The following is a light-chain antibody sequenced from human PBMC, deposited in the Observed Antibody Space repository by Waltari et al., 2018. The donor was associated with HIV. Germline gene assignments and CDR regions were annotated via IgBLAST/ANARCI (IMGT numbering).Light chain of an antibody. CDR2: VVK. CDR3: SSYTTTSTSYV. J-gene: IGLJ1*01. Sequence: QSALTQPASVSGSPGQSITISCTGTSSDVVAYTLVSCYQQHPGKAPNLLIYVVKHWPSGFSARFSGSKSGNTAYLTISGLQAEDEADYYCSSYTTTSTSYVFGSGTKVTVL. V-gene: IGLV2-14*01. CDR1: SSDVVAYTL.